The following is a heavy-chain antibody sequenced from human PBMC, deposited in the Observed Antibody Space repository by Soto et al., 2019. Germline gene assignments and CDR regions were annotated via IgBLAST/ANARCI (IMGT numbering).Heavy chain of an antibody. CDR1: CFTFSRHG. D-gene: IGHD2-15*01. V-gene: IGHV1-18*01. CDR2: VSAYNGNT. CDR3: ARNLHPPCGGGSCKPAALWYYYMDV. Sequence: GGSGKGSCQGSCFTFSRHGISWVGQAPGQRAGWVGWVSAYNGNTNYAQKLQGRVTMTTDTSTSTAYMELRSLRSDDTAVYYCARNLHPPCGGGSCKPAALWYYYMDVWGKGTTVTVSS. J-gene: IGHJ6*03.